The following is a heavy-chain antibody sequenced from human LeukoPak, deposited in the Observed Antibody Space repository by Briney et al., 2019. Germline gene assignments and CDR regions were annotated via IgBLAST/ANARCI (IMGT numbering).Heavy chain of an antibody. D-gene: IGHD3-10*01. CDR2: IKSKTDGGTT. J-gene: IGHJ4*02. Sequence: GGSLRLSCAASGFTFSNAWMSWVRQAPGKGLEWVGRIKSKTDGGTTDYAAPVKGRFTISRDDSKNTLYLQMNSLKTEDTAVYYCTVVNYGSGSYPLGYWGQGTLVTVSS. CDR3: TVVNYGSGSYPLGY. V-gene: IGHV3-15*01. CDR1: GFTFSNAW.